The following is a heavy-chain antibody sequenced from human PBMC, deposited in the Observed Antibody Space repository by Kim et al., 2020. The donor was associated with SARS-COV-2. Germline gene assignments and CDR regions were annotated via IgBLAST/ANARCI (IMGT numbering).Heavy chain of an antibody. J-gene: IGHJ6*03. CDR3: AKGNFDWLSYYYYYMDV. V-gene: IGHV3-30*18. D-gene: IGHD3-9*01. CDR2: ISYDGSNK. CDR1: GFTFSSYG. Sequence: GGSLRLSCAASGFTFSSYGMHWVRQAPGKGLEWVAVISYDGSNKYYADSVKGRFTISRDNSKNTLYLQMNSLRAEDTAVYYCAKGNFDWLSYYYYYMDVWGKGTTVTVSS.